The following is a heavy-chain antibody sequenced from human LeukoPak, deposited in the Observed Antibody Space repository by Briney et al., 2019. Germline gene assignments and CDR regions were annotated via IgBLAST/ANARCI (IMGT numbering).Heavy chain of an antibody. D-gene: IGHD1-26*01. CDR2: ISWNSGSI. CDR1: GFTFDDYA. Sequence: PGRSLRLSCAASGFTFDDYAMHWVRQAPGKGLEWVSGISWNSGSIGYADSVKGRFTISRDNAKNSLYLQMNSLRAEDTALYYCAKDMEPEWVGAFDIWGQGTMVTVSS. J-gene: IGHJ3*02. CDR3: AKDMEPEWVGAFDI. V-gene: IGHV3-9*01.